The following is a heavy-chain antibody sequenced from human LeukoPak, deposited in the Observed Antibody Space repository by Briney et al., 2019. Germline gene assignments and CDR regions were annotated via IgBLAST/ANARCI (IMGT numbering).Heavy chain of an antibody. D-gene: IGHD3-16*02. CDR1: GGSISSSSYY. Sequence: SETLSLTCTVSGGSISSSSYYWGWIRQPPGKGLEWIGSIYYSGSTYYNPSLKSRVTISVDTSKNQFSLKLSSVTAADTAVYYCARSFVWGSYRYLDYWGQGTLVTVSS. V-gene: IGHV4-39*07. CDR2: IYYSGST. CDR3: ARSFVWGSYRYLDY. J-gene: IGHJ4*02.